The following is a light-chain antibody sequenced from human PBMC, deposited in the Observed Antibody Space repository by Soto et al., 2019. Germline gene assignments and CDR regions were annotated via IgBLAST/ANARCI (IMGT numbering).Light chain of an antibody. V-gene: IGLV1-44*01. CDR3: AAWDDGLTGSV. CDR2: SDD. Sequence: SVLTQPPSASGTPGQRVTISCSGRSSNIGGNGVNWYQQLPGTAPKLLIYSDDQRPSGVPHRFSGSKSGSSASLAISGLQSEDEADYYCAAWDDGLTGSVFGGGTKLTVL. J-gene: IGLJ2*01. CDR1: SSNIGGNG.